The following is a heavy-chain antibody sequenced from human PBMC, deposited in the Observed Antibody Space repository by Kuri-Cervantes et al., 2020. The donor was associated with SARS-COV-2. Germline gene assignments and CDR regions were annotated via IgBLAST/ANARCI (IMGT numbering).Heavy chain of an antibody. J-gene: IGHJ4*01. CDR2: INPDGSYT. V-gene: IGHV3-74*01. CDR1: GCTFSGHW. Sequence: GALSLSCAASGCTFSGHWIHWVRHAPGKGLVWVSRINPDGSYTNNADSVKGRFTLSSDNAKKMLFLQMNRLRAEDTAVYYCVRDGDHWNFDYWGQGNLVHVAS. D-gene: IGHD1-1*01. CDR3: VRDGDHWNFDY.